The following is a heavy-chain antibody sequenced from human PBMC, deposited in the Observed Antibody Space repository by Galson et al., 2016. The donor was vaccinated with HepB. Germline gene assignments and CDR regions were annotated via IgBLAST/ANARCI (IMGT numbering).Heavy chain of an antibody. Sequence: SETLSLTCAVYGGSFSDYLWTWIRQPPEKGLEWIAEINHRGNTNYKPSLKSRVTISVDTFKNHFSLKLNSVTAADTAVYSYASLVGFCSGGSCRCLWGQGTMVTVSS. CDR2: INHRGNT. D-gene: IGHD2-15*01. CDR1: GGSFSDYL. V-gene: IGHV4-34*01. J-gene: IGHJ3*01. CDR3: ASLVGFCSGGSCRCL.